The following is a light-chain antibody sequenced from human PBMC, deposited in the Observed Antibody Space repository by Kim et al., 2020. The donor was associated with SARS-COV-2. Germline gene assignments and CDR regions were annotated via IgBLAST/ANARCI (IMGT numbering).Light chain of an antibody. CDR2: WSS. J-gene: IGKJ4*01. CDR1: KSVLYSSNNKNY. Sequence: ATINCNSNKSVLYSSNNKNYLGWYQHKPGQPPKLLIYWSSARESGVPERFSGSGSGTDFTLTISSLQAEDVAVYYCQQFYSFPLTFGGGTKVDIK. V-gene: IGKV4-1*01. CDR3: QQFYSFPLT.